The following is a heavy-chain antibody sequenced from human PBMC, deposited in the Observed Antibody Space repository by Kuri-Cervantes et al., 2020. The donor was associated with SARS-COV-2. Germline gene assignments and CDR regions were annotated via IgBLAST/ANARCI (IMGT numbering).Heavy chain of an antibody. J-gene: IGHJ5*02. V-gene: IGHV4-59*08. CDR1: GGSISSYS. D-gene: IGHD3-3*01. CDR2: IYYSGGT. CDR3: ARLERWGSFDA. Sequence: SDTLSLTCTVAGGSISSYSWSWIRQPPGKGLEWIGYIYYSGGTNNNPSLKSRVTISVDTSKTQFSLKLSAVTAADTAVYYCARLERWGSFDAWGQGTPVTVSS.